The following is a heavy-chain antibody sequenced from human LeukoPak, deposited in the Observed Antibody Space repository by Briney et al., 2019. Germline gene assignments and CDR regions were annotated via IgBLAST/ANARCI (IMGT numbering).Heavy chain of an antibody. CDR3: AKGGSIGSYFVAFDY. CDR2: LNRDGTSS. D-gene: IGHD1-26*01. J-gene: IGHJ4*02. V-gene: IGHV3-74*01. CDR1: GFTFSHYW. Sequence: GGSLRLSCAASGFTFSHYWMYWVRQAPGKGLEWVSRLNRDGTSSSYADSVKGRFTISRDNSMNTLYLQMNSLRADDTAVYYCAKGGSIGSYFVAFDYWGQGTLVTVSS.